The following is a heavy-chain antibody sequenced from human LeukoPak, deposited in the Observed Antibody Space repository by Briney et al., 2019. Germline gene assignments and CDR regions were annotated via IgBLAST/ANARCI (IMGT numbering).Heavy chain of an antibody. CDR3: AKGDYGGNSPVDY. V-gene: IGHV3-9*01. CDR2: ISWNSGSI. D-gene: IGHD4-23*01. CDR1: GFTFDDYA. Sequence: GGSLRLSCAASGFTFDDYAMHWVRQAPGKGLEWVSGISWNSGSIGYADSVKGRFTISRDNAKNFLYLQMNSLRAEDTALYYCAKGDYGGNSPVDYWGQGTLVTVSS. J-gene: IGHJ4*02.